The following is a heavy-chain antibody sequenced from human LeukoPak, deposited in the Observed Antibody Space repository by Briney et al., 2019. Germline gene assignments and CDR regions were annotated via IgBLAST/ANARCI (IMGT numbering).Heavy chain of an antibody. Sequence: GGSLRLSCAASGFTFSSYAMHWVRQAPGKGLEWVAVISYDGSNKYYADSVKGRFTISRDNAKNSLYLQMNSLRAEDTAVYYCAREGRGIAATKRMYYFDYWGQGTLVTVSS. CDR3: AREGRGIAATKRMYYFDY. CDR2: ISYDGSNK. V-gene: IGHV3-30*04. D-gene: IGHD6-13*01. J-gene: IGHJ4*02. CDR1: GFTFSSYA.